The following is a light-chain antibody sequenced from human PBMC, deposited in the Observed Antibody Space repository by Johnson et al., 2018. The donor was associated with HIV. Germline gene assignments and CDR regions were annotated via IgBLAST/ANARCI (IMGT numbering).Light chain of an antibody. V-gene: IGLV1-51*01. CDR2: DNN. CDR1: SCDIGNNY. CDR3: GTWDTRLSAGHV. J-gene: IGLJ1*01. Sequence: QSVLTQPPSVSAAPGQKVTISCSGNSCDIGNNYVSCHQQLPGTAPKLLIYDNNRRPSGIPDRISGSKSGTSATLGITGLQTGDEADYYCGTWDTRLSAGHVFGAGTNVTVL.